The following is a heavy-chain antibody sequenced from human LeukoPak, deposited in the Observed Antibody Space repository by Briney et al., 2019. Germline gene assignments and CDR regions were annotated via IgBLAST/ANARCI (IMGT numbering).Heavy chain of an antibody. CDR2: ISYDGSNK. CDR3: ARDCSGQQLGC. J-gene: IGHJ4*02. Sequence: GGSLRLSCAASGFTFSSYAMHWVRLAPGKGLEWVAVISYDGSNKYYADSVKGRFTISRDNSKNTLYLQMGSLRAEDMAVYYCARDCSGQQLGCWGQGTLVTVSS. D-gene: IGHD6-13*01. V-gene: IGHV3-30-3*01. CDR1: GFTFSSYA.